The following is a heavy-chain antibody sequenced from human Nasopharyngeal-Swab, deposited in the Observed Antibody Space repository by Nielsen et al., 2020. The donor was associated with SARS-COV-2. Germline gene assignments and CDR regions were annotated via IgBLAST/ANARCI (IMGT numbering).Heavy chain of an antibody. D-gene: IGHD5-18*01. CDR1: GFTFSSYS. J-gene: IGHJ4*02. V-gene: IGHV3-21*01. CDR2: ISSSSSYI. Sequence: GESLKIYCAASGFTFSSYSMNWVRQAPGKGLEWVSSISSSSSYIYYADSVKGRFTISRDNAKTSLYLQMNSLRAEDTAVYYCARLRGYSYGRFNFDYWGQGTLVTVSS. CDR3: ARLRGYSYGRFNFDY.